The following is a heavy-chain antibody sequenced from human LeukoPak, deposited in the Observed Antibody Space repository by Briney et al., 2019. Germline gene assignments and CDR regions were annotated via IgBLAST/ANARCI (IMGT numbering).Heavy chain of an antibody. CDR1: GFTFSSYA. J-gene: IGHJ4*02. V-gene: IGHV3-23*01. Sequence: GGSLRLSCAASGFTFSSYAMSWVRQAPGKGLEWVSAISGSGGSTYYADSVKGRFTISRDNAKNSLYLQMNSLRAEDTAVYYCAREARFLEWLFDPNEYYFDYWGQGTLVTVSS. D-gene: IGHD3-3*01. CDR3: AREARFLEWLFDPNEYYFDY. CDR2: ISGSGGST.